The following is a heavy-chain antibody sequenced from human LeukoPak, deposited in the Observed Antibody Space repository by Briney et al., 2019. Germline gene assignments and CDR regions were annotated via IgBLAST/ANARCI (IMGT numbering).Heavy chain of an antibody. Sequence: GGSLRLSCAASGFTFSTYSMNWVRQAPGKGLEWISYIKSSGTTRYYADSVRGRFTVSRDNAKNSLSLQMDSLRDEDTAVYYCTRDRDIFDIWGQGTMVTVSS. CDR3: TRDRDIFDI. V-gene: IGHV3-48*02. CDR1: GFTFSTYS. J-gene: IGHJ3*02. CDR2: IKSSGTTR. D-gene: IGHD3-10*01.